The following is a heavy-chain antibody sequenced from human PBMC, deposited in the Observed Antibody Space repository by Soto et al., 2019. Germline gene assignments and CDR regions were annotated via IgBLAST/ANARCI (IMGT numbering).Heavy chain of an antibody. CDR2: ITATGDRT. CDR3: ATMNGYFEY. CDR1: GFRFSSYI. Sequence: GGSLRLSCADSGFRFSSYIMSWVRQTPGKGLEWVAAITATGDRTYYADSVTGRFTISRDNSKKTHYLQMTSLRAEDTAMYYCATMNGYFEYWGQGTPVTVSS. J-gene: IGHJ4*02. V-gene: IGHV3-23*01. D-gene: IGHD3-22*01.